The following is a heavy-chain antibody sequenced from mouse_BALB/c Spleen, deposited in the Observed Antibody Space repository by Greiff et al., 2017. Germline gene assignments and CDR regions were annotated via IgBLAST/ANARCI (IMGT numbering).Heavy chain of an antibody. CDR2: IGRGGST. CDR3: AKNYYGSSGYWYFDV. Sequence: QVQLQQSGPSLVQPSQSLSITCTVSGFSLTSYGVHWVRQSPGKGLEWLGVIGRGGSTDYNAAFMSRLSITKDNSKSQVFFKMNSLQADDTAIYYCAKNYYGSSGYWYFDVWGAGTTVTVSS. D-gene: IGHD1-1*01. J-gene: IGHJ1*01. CDR1: GFSLTSYG. V-gene: IGHV2-5-1*01.